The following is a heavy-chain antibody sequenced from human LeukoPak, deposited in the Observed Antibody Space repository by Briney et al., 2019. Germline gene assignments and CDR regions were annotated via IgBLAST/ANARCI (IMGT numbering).Heavy chain of an antibody. CDR2: FYYSGST. CDR1: GGFISSGDYY. Sequence: SQTLSLTCTVSGGFISSGDYYWSWIRQPPGKGLEWIGSFYYSGSTYYSPSLKSRVTISVDTSKNQFSLKLSSVTAADTAVYYCARDGQDLQPTTYYFDYWGQGTLVTVSS. J-gene: IGHJ4*02. V-gene: IGHV4-39*07. CDR3: ARDGQDLQPTTYYFDY. D-gene: IGHD1-1*01.